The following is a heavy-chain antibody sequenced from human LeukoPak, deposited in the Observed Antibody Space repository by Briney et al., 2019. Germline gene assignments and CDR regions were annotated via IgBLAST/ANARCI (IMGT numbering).Heavy chain of an antibody. D-gene: IGHD5-12*01. Sequence: GGSLRLSCAASGFTFSSYAMSWVRQAPGKGLEWVSAISGSGGSTYYADSVKGRSTISRDNSKNTLYLQMNSLRAEDTAVYYCAKDHDSGYDFLDYWGQGTLVTVSS. CDR3: AKDHDSGYDFLDY. CDR2: ISGSGGST. V-gene: IGHV3-23*01. CDR1: GFTFSSYA. J-gene: IGHJ4*02.